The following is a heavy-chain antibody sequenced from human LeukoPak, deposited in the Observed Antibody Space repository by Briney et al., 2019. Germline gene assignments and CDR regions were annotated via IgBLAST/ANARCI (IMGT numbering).Heavy chain of an antibody. J-gene: IGHJ4*02. CDR1: GFTFSSYG. V-gene: IGHV3-30*02. CDR3: AKDLTAMVRYYFDY. Sequence: GGSLRLSCAASGFTFSSYGMHWVRQAPGKGLEWVAFTRYDGSNKCYADSVKGRFTISRDNSKNTLYLQMNSLRAEDTAVYYCAKDLTAMVRYYFDYWGQGTLVTVSS. CDR2: TRYDGSNK. D-gene: IGHD5-18*01.